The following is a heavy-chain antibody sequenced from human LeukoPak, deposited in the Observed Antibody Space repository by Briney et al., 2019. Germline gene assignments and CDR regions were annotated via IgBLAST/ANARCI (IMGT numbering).Heavy chain of an antibody. CDR1: GFTFNSYG. CDR2: ISYDESNK. D-gene: IGHD3-10*01. Sequence: GGSLRLSCAASGFTFNSYGMHWVRQAPGKGLEWVAVISYDESNKYYADSVKGRFTISRDNSKNTLYLQMNSLRAEDTAVYYCARSFSPFYGMDVWGQGTTVTVSS. CDR3: ARSFSPFYGMDV. J-gene: IGHJ6*02. V-gene: IGHV3-30*03.